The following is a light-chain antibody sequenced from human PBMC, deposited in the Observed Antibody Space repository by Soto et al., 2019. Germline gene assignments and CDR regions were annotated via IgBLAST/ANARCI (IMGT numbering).Light chain of an antibody. J-gene: IGLJ3*02. CDR1: SSDVGGYNY. CDR2: EVS. CDR3: ASWDDSVNGLV. V-gene: IGLV2-8*01. Sequence: QSVLTQPPSASGSPGQSVTISCTGTSSDVGGYNYVSWYQQHPGKAPKLLIYEVSKRPSGVPDRFSGSKSDNTASLAISGLQSEDEADYYCASWDDSVNGLVIGGGTKVTVL.